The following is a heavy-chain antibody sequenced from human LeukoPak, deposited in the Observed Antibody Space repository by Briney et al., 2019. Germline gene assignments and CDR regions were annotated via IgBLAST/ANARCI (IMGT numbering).Heavy chain of an antibody. CDR2: IYYSGST. D-gene: IGHD3-16*01. J-gene: IGHJ3*02. CDR3: ARVAGGDAFDI. Sequence: SETLSLTCTVSGGSISSYYWSWIRQPPGKGLEWIGYIYYSGSTNYNPSLKSRVTISVDTSKNQFSLKLSSVTAADTAVYYCARVAGGDAFDIWGQGTVVTVSS. V-gene: IGHV4-59*01. CDR1: GGSISSYY.